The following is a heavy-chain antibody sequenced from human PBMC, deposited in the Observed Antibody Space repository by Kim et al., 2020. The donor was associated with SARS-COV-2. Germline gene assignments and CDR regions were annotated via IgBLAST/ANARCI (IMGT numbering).Heavy chain of an antibody. Sequence: GGSLRLSCAASGLSFSNSYMNWVRQAPGNGLEWLLFIITRNESIFYADTVNGRFTITRDNAKNSLYLQMNYLSDNNTTFYYCARSGNGYNA. CDR2: IITRNESI. CDR1: GLSFSNSY. V-gene: IGHV3-48*02. J-gene: IGHJ3*01. D-gene: IGHD5-12*01. CDR3: ARSGNGYNA.